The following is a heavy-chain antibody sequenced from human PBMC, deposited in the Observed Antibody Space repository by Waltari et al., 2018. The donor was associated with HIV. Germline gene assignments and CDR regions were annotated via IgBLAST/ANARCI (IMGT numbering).Heavy chain of an antibody. V-gene: IGHV4-39*01. CDR2: IYYSGST. D-gene: IGHD3-22*01. CDR3: ARLRGRGGITMIVPRFDP. Sequence: QLQLQESGPGLVKPSETLSLTCTVSGGSISSTSYYWGWIRQPPGKGLEWIGTIYYSGSTYYNPSLKSRVTISVDTSKNQCSLKLSSVTAADTAVYYCARLRGRGGITMIVPRFDPWGQGTLVTVSS. J-gene: IGHJ5*02. CDR1: GGSISSTSYY.